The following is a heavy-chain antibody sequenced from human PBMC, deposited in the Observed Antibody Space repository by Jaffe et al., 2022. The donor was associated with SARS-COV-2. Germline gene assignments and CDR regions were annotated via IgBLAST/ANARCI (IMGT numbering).Heavy chain of an antibody. J-gene: IGHJ6*02. Sequence: QVQLVQSGAEVKKPGSSVKVSCKASGGTFSSYTISWVRQAPGQGLEWMGRIIPILGIANYAQKFQGRVTITADKSTSTAYMELSSLRSEDTAVYYCASSTSCSSTSCPRGYYYYGMDVWGQGTTVTVSS. CDR3: ASSTSCSSTSCPRGYYYYGMDV. V-gene: IGHV1-69*02. D-gene: IGHD2-2*01. CDR1: GGTFSSYT. CDR2: IIPILGIA.